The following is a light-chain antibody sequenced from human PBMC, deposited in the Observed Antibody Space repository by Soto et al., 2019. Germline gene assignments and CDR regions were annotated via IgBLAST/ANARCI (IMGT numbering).Light chain of an antibody. J-gene: IGLJ1*01. CDR2: SNN. Sequence: QSALTQPPSASGTPGQRVTISCSGSSSNIGSNTVNWYQQLPGTAPKLLIYSNNQRPSGVPDRFSGSKSGTSASLAISGLQSEDDSDYYCAAWDDNLNAYHVFGTMTEVTVL. CDR1: SSNIGSNT. CDR3: AAWDDNLNAYHV. V-gene: IGLV1-44*01.